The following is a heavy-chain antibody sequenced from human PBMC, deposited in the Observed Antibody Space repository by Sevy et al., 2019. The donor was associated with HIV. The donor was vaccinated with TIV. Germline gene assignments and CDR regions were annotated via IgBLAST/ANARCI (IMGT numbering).Heavy chain of an antibody. V-gene: IGHV3-23*01. Sequence: GGSLRLSCAASGFTFSSYEMNWVRQAPGKGLEWVSLISESGGNTYYADSVRGRFTISRDNSKNTLYLQMNSLRAEDTAVYYCARNLAALPNYYYGMDVWGQGTTVTVSS. D-gene: IGHD6-6*01. J-gene: IGHJ6*02. CDR2: ISESGGNT. CDR3: ARNLAALPNYYYGMDV. CDR1: GFTFSSYE.